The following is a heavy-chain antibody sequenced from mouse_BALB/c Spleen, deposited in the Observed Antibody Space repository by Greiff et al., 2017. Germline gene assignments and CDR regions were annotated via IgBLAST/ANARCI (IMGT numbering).Heavy chain of an antibody. CDR2: IYPGSGNT. V-gene: IGHV1-63*01. J-gene: IGHJ4*01. Sequence: QVQLQQSGAELVRPGTSVKISCKASGYAFTNYWLGWVKQRPGHGLEWIGDIYPGSGNTYYNEKFKGKATLTADKSSSTAYMQLSSLTSEDSAIYFCARGSTMRDAMDYWGQGTSVTVSS. D-gene: IGHD2-4*01. CDR3: ARGSTMRDAMDY. CDR1: GYAFTNYW.